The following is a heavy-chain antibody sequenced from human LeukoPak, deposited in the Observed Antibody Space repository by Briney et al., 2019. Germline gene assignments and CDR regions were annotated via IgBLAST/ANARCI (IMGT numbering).Heavy chain of an antibody. D-gene: IGHD1-14*01. Sequence: PGGSLRLSCAASGFTFSSYSMNWVRQAPGKGLEWVSVIYSGGSTYYADSVKGRFTISRDNSKNTLYLQMNSLRAEDTAVYYCARDETGYFDYWGQGTLVTVSS. J-gene: IGHJ4*02. CDR3: ARDETGYFDY. CDR1: GFTFSSYS. V-gene: IGHV3-53*01. CDR2: IYSGGST.